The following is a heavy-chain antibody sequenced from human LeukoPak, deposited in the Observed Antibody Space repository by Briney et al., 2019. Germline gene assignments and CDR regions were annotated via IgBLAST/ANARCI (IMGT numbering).Heavy chain of an antibody. CDR1: GESFSGYY. CDR2: INHSGRT. J-gene: IGHJ4*02. Sequence: SETLSLTCGVYGESFSGYYWDWIRQPPGKGLEWIGEINHSGRTNYNPSLKSRVTISLDTSKNHKQLSMKLSSVTAADTAVYYCASTKRCSTTCPLDYWGQGILVTVSS. D-gene: IGHD2-2*01. CDR3: ASTKRCSTTCPLDY. V-gene: IGHV4-34*01.